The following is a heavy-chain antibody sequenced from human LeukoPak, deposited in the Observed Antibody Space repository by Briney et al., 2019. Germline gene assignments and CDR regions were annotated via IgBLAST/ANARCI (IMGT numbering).Heavy chain of an antibody. CDR1: GFTLSSYA. CDR3: AKDRSPFSHYCFYYRMDV. V-gene: IGHV3-23*01. CDR2: NRGSGITT. Sequence: PGGSLRLSCAASGFTLSSYAMSWVRQAPGKGLEWVSGNRGSGITTYYADYVKGRFTISRDTTNNTLYLHMSSLRDGDTAGYYCAKDRSPFSHYCFYYRMDVWGQGTTVTVSS. J-gene: IGHJ6*02.